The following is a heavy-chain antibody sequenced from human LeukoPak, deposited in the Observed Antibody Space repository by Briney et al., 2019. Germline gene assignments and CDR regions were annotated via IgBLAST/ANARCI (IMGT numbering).Heavy chain of an antibody. Sequence: GGSLRLSCAASGFTFSSYGMHWVRQAPGKGLEWVAVISYDGSNKYYADSVKGRFTISRDNSKNTLYLQMNSLRAEDTAVYYCARVPNNYYYGSGSPDYWGQGTLVTVSS. CDR2: ISYDGSNK. CDR1: GFTFSSYG. D-gene: IGHD3-10*01. V-gene: IGHV3-30*03. CDR3: ARVPNNYYYGSGSPDY. J-gene: IGHJ4*02.